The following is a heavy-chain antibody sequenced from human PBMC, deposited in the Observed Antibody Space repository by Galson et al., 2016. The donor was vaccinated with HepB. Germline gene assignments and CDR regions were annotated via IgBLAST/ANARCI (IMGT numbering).Heavy chain of an antibody. CDR2: LGSGSTTI. Sequence: SLRLSCAVSGFTFSTYSMNWVRQAPGKGLEWVSYLGSGSTTIYYADSVKGRFTISRYNAKNSLYLQMDSLRDDDTAVYYCARDGGQQVVRWERLRKVYYYYPMDVWGQGTTVTVSS. CDR1: GFTFSTYS. J-gene: IGHJ6*02. CDR3: ARDGGQQVVRWERLRKVYYYYPMDV. V-gene: IGHV3-48*02. D-gene: IGHD6-13*01.